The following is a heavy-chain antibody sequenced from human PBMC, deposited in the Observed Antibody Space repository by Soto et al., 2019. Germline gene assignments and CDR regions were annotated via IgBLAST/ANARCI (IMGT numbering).Heavy chain of an antibody. V-gene: IGHV4-39*01. CDR3: ARLGSSGWYQGSYFDY. D-gene: IGHD6-19*01. Sequence: QLQLQESGPGLVKASETLSLTCTVSGGSITRNNHFWGWIRQSPGKGLESIGSIQYGGTTNYNPSLKSRVIMSAETSKNQFSLMMNSVTAADTAVYYCARLGSSGWYQGSYFDYWGQGTLVTVSS. CDR1: GGSITRNNHF. CDR2: IQYGGTT. J-gene: IGHJ4*02.